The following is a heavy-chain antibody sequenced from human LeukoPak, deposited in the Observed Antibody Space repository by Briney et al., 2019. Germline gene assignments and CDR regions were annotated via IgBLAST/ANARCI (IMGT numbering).Heavy chain of an antibody. Sequence: GGSLRLSCAASGFTFSSYAMSWVRQAPGKGLEWVSAISGSGGSTYYADSVKGRFTISRDNSKNTLYLQMNSLKTEDTAVYYCTRGGLYSLYYYYYMDVWGKGTTVTVSS. V-gene: IGHV3-23*01. CDR3: TRGGLYSLYYYYYMDV. CDR1: GFTFSSYA. D-gene: IGHD2-21*01. CDR2: ISGSGGST. J-gene: IGHJ6*03.